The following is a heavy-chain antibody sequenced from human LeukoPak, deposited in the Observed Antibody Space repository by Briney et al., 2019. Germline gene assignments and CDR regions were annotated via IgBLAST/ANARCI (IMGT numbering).Heavy chain of an antibody. CDR1: DGSITNND. D-gene: IGHD3-10*01. V-gene: IGHV4-59*01. Sequence: SETLSLTCTVSDGSITNNDWSWVRQTPWKGLEFIGYVHYSGTTNYNPSLRSRVTISVDTSKNQFSLKLSSVTAADTAVYYCARASTRLWFGEFEGNWFDPWGQGTLVTVSS. CDR2: VHYSGTT. CDR3: ARASTRLWFGEFEGNWFDP. J-gene: IGHJ5*02.